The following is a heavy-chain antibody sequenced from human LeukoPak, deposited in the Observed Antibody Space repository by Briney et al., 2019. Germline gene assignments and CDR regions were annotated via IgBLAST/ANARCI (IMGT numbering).Heavy chain of an antibody. V-gene: IGHV4-4*07. CDR2: IYTSGST. J-gene: IGHJ4*02. D-gene: IGHD2-2*01. CDR3: ARAPPSTSSPFDY. CDR1: GGSISSYY. Sequence: SETLSFTCTVSGGSISSYYWSWLRQPPGKGLEWIGRIYTSGSTNYNPSLKSRVTMSVDTSKNQFSLKLSSVTAADTAVYYCARAPPSTSSPFDYWGQGTLVTDSS.